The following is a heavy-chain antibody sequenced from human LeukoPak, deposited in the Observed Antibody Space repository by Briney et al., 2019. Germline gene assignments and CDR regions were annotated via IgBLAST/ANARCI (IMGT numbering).Heavy chain of an antibody. D-gene: IGHD3-22*01. CDR3: AKLPSSGLPPPDY. Sequence: RLSCAASGFTFSIYGMHWVRQAPGKGLEWVAVISYDGSNKYYEDSVKGRFTISRDNSKNTLYLQMNSLRAEDTAVYYCAKLPSSGLPPPDYWGQGTLVTVSS. J-gene: IGHJ4*02. CDR2: ISYDGSNK. CDR1: GFTFSIYG. V-gene: IGHV3-30*18.